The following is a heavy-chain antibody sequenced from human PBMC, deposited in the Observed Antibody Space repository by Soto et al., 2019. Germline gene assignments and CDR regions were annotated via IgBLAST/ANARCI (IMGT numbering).Heavy chain of an antibody. CDR2: ISSSSSYI. CDR3: ARDLPWVSSSWPYCYFDL. J-gene: IGHJ2*01. V-gene: IGHV3-21*01. D-gene: IGHD6-13*01. Sequence: EVQLVESGGVLVKPGGSLRLSCEASGFTFSSYSMNWVRQAPGQGLEWVSSISSSSSYIYYADSVQGRFTISRDNAKNSLYLQMNSLRAEDTAVYYCARDLPWVSSSWPYCYFDLWGRGTLVTVSS. CDR1: GFTFSSYS.